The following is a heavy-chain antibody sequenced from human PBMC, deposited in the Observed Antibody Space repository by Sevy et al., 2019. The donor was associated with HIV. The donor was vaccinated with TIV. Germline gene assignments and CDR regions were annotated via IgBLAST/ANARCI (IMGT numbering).Heavy chain of an antibody. CDR1: GGSISSGGYY. V-gene: IGHV4-31*03. CDR3: ARVKGSSGDAFDI. Sequence: SETLSLTCTVSGGSISSGGYYWSWIRQHPGKGLEGIGYIYYSGSTYYNPSLKSRVTISVDTSKNQFSLKLSSVTAADTAVYYCARVKGSSGDAFDIWGQGTMVTVSS. CDR2: IYYSGST. J-gene: IGHJ3*02. D-gene: IGHD6-19*01.